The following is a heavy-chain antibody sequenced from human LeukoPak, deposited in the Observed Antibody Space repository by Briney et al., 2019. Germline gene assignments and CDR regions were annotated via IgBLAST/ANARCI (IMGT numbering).Heavy chain of an antibody. CDR1: GFTFSSYG. V-gene: IGHV3-21*05. CDR2: ISSSSSYI. D-gene: IGHD4-17*01. J-gene: IGHJ5*02. Sequence: GGSLRLSCAASGFTFSSYGMNWVRQAPGKGLEWVSYISSSSSYIYYADSVKGRFTISRDNAKNSLYLQMNSLRAEDTAVYYCAREYDYGDLNWFDPWGQGTLVTVSS. CDR3: AREYDYGDLNWFDP.